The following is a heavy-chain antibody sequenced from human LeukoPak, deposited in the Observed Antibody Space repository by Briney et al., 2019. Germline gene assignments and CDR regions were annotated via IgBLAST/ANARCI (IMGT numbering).Heavy chain of an antibody. J-gene: IGHJ4*02. CDR2: INPNSGGT. D-gene: IGHD3-22*01. V-gene: IGHV1-2*02. CDR1: GYTFTGYY. CDR3: ARDGGIYYDSSGYYVYDY. Sequence: ASVKVSCKASGYTFTGYYMHWVRQAPGQGLEWMGWINPNSGGTNYAQKFQGRVTMTRDTSISTAYMELSRLRSDDTAVYYCARDGGIYYDSSGYYVYDYWGQGPLVTVSS.